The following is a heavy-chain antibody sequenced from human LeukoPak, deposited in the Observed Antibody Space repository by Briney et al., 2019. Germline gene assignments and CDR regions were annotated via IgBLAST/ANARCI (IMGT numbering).Heavy chain of an antibody. Sequence: QPGGSLRLSCAASGFTFSSYAMSWVRQAPGKGLDWLGNINPDGSTINYVDSVKGRFTFSRDNAKNSLYLQMNSLRAEDTAVFYCARDSGYNAFDIWGQGTTVTVSS. V-gene: IGHV3-7*01. CDR1: GFTFSSYA. CDR2: INPDGSTI. J-gene: IGHJ3*02. D-gene: IGHD5-12*01. CDR3: ARDSGYNAFDI.